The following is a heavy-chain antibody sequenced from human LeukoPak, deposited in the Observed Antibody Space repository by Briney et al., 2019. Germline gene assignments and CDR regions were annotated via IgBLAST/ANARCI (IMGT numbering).Heavy chain of an antibody. V-gene: IGHV4-59*01. CDR3: ARDYRDSGSSWGIDY. CDR1: VGSISIYY. D-gene: IGHD6-13*01. J-gene: IGHJ4*02. CDR2: IYYRGST. Sequence: SETLSLTCTVSVGSISIYYWRWIRQPPGKGLEWIGYIYYRGSTKYNPSLKSRVTISVETPNNKFSLKLSSVTAADTAVYYCARDYRDSGSSWGIDYWGQGTLVTVSS.